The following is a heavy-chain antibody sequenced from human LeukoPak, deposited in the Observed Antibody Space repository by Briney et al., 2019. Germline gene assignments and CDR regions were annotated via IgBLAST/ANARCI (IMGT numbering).Heavy chain of an antibody. Sequence: GGSLRLSCAASGFTFSSYSMNWVRQAPGKGLEWVSSISSSSSYIYYADSVKGRFTISRDNAKNSLYLQMNSLRAEDTAVYYCARDIGARSYYYFDYWGQGTLATVSS. CDR1: GFTFSSYS. J-gene: IGHJ4*02. D-gene: IGHD1-26*01. V-gene: IGHV3-21*01. CDR2: ISSSSSYI. CDR3: ARDIGARSYYYFDY.